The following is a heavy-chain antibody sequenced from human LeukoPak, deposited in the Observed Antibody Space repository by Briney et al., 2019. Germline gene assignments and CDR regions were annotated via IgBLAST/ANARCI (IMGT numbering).Heavy chain of an antibody. Sequence: SETLSLTCTVSGGSISSSSYYWGWIRQPPGTGLEWIGSIYYSGSTYYNPSLKSRVTISVDTSKNQFSLKLSSVTAADTAVYYCARRGTVYCSSTSCPRYFDYWGQGTLVTVSS. J-gene: IGHJ4*02. CDR2: IYYSGST. CDR3: ARRGTVYCSSTSCPRYFDY. V-gene: IGHV4-39*01. CDR1: GGSISSSSYY. D-gene: IGHD2-2*01.